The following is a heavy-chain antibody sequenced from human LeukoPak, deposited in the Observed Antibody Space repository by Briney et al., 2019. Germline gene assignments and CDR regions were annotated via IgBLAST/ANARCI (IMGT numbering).Heavy chain of an antibody. D-gene: IGHD2-15*01. CDR3: AKAPVTTCRGAFCYPFDY. CDR1: GFTFSSYG. Sequence: GGSLRLSCAASGFTFSSYGMHWVRQAPGKGLEWVAFIRSDGNYKYYADSVKGRFTISRDSSKNTLFLQMNRLRPEDAAVYYCAKAPVTTCRGAFCYPFDYWGLGTLVTVSS. J-gene: IGHJ4*02. CDR2: IRSDGNYK. V-gene: IGHV3-30*02.